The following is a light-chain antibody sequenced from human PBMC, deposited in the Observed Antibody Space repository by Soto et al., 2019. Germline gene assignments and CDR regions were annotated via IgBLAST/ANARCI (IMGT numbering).Light chain of an antibody. CDR2: YDD. J-gene: IGLJ2*01. Sequence: QSVLTQPSSVSEAPRQRVTISCSGSSSNIGKNAVTWYQQVPGKAPKLIIYYDDLLPSGVSDRFSGSKSGSLASLAISGLQSEDEADYYCAAWDDSLNGPVFGGGTKLTVL. CDR3: AAWDDSLNGPV. V-gene: IGLV1-36*01. CDR1: SSNIGKNA.